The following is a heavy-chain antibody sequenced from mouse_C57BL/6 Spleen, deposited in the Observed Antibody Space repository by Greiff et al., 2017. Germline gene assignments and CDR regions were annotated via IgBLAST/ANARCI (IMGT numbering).Heavy chain of an antibody. D-gene: IGHD2-1*01. J-gene: IGHJ4*01. CDR2: ISSGSSTI. V-gene: IGHV5-17*01. Sequence: EVKLVESGGGLVKPGGSLKLSCAASGFTFSDYGMHWVRQAPEKGLEWVAYISSGSSTIYYADTVKGRFTISRDNAKNTLFLQMTSLRSEDTAMYYCARRNYNYAMDYWGQGTSVTVSS. CDR3: ARRNYNYAMDY. CDR1: GFTFSDYG.